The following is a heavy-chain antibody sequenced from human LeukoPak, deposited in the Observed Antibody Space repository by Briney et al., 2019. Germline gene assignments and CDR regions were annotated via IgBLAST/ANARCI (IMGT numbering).Heavy chain of an antibody. D-gene: IGHD1-1*01. J-gene: IGHJ4*02. V-gene: IGHV3-48*03. Sequence: PGGSLRLSCAASGFTFSSYEMNWVRQAPGKGLEWVSYISSRTSDTNYVDSVKGRFTISRDNAKNSLYLQMNSLRAEDTAVYYCTRVGSSGSVDYWGQGTLVTVSS. CDR2: ISSRTSDT. CDR3: TRVGSSGSVDY. CDR1: GFTFSSYE.